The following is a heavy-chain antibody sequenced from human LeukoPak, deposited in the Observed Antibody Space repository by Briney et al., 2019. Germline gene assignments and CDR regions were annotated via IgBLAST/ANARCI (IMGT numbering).Heavy chain of an antibody. CDR1: GFTFSTYG. V-gene: IGHV3-33*01. CDR2: IWYDGSNQ. CDR3: ARDKTGRNYYYGLDV. J-gene: IGHJ6*02. Sequence: GGSLRLSCAASGFTFSTYGIHWVRQAPGKGLEWVAVIWYDGSNQHYADSVKGRFIISRDNSENTLYLQMNSLGAEDTAVYYCARDKTGRNYYYGLDVWGQGTTVTVSS. D-gene: IGHD1-1*01.